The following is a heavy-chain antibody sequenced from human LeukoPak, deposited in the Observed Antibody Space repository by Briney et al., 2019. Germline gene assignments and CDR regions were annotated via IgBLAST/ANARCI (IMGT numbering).Heavy chain of an antibody. V-gene: IGHV3-72*01. CDR1: GFTFSDHY. CDR3: ARVVEMANDY. Sequence: EGSLRLSCAASGFTFSDHYMDWVRQAPGKGLEWVGRTRNKANSYTTEYAASVKGRFTISRDDSKNSLYLQMNSLKTEDTAMYYCARVVEMANDYWGQGTLVTVSS. D-gene: IGHD5-24*01. CDR2: TRNKANSYTT. J-gene: IGHJ4*02.